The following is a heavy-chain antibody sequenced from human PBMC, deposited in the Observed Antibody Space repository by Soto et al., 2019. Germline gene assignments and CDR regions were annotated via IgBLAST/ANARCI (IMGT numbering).Heavy chain of an antibody. D-gene: IGHD3-16*01. Sequence: QPGGSLRLSCAASGFAFSNCAMNWVRQAPGKGLEWVSVISAGVGDTYYADSVKGRFTISRDTSKNILYLQMNSLRAEDTAIYYCAKEGIITSRGVTPSIEFWGPGTLVTVSS. CDR1: GFAFSNCA. CDR2: ISAGVGDT. CDR3: AKEGIITSRGVTPSIEF. V-gene: IGHV3-23*01. J-gene: IGHJ4*02.